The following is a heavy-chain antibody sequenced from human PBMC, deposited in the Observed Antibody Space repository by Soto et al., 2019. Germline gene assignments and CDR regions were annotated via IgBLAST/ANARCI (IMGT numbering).Heavy chain of an antibody. V-gene: IGHV1-2*02. D-gene: IGHD2-15*01. J-gene: IGHJ5*02. CDR2: INPNSGGT. CDR3: ARVGRRYCSGGSRYWFDP. CDR1: GYTFTGYY. Sequence: ASVKVSCKASGYTFTGYYMHWVRQAPGQGLEWMGWINPNSGGTNYAQKFQGRVTMTRDTSISTAYMELSRLRSDDTAVYYCARVGRRYCSGGSRYWFDPWGQGTLVTVSS.